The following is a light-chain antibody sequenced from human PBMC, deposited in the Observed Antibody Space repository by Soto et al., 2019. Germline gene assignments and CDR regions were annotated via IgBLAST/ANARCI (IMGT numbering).Light chain of an antibody. CDR1: QSVSSN. J-gene: IGKJ2*01. Sequence: EIVMTQSPATLSVSPGERATLSCRASQSVSSNLAWYQQKPGQAPRLLIYGASIRATDIAARFSGSGSGTEFTLTISSLQSEDSAVYYCQEYNNWPPLYTFGQGTKLEIK. CDR2: GAS. CDR3: QEYNNWPPLYT. V-gene: IGKV3-15*01.